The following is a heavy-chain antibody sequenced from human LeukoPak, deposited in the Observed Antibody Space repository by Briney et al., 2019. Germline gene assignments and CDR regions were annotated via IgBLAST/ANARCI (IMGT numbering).Heavy chain of an antibody. J-gene: IGHJ3*02. CDR2: ISSSSSYI. CDR1: GFTFSSYS. Sequence: PGGSLRLSCEASGFTFSSYSMNWVRQAPGKGLEWVSSISSSSSYIYYADSVKGRFTISRDNAKNSLYLQMNSLRAEDTAVYYCARIGSSFRDAFDIWGQGTMVTVSS. V-gene: IGHV3-21*01. D-gene: IGHD6-13*01. CDR3: ARIGSSFRDAFDI.